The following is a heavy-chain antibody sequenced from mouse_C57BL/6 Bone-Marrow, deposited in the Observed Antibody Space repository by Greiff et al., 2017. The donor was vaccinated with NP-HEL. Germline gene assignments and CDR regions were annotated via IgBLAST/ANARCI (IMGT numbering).Heavy chain of an antibody. CDR2: IWTGGGT. V-gene: IGHV2-9-1*01. J-gene: IGHJ3*01. CDR3: ASYSNYWFAY. CDR1: GFSLTSYA. D-gene: IGHD2-5*01. Sequence: VNVVESGPGLVAPSQSLSITCTVSGFSLTSYAISWVRQPPGKGLEWLGVIWTGGGTNYNSALKSRLSISKDNSKSQVFLKMNSLQTDDTARYYCASYSNYWFAYWGQGTLVTVSA.